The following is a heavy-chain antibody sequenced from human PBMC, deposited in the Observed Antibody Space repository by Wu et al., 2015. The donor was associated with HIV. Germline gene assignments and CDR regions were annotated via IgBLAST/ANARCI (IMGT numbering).Heavy chain of an antibody. D-gene: IGHD3-9*01. V-gene: IGHV1-8*01. J-gene: IGHJ4*02. Sequence: QVQLVQSGSEVKKPGASVKVSCKASGYTFKSYDINWVRQATGQGLEWMGWMNPNSGNTGSAQKFQGRLTMTRNTSISTAYMELSSLRSEDTAVYYCAFRARGLRYPRLGLYYVGQGTLVTVSS. CDR3: AFRARGLRYPRLGLYY. CDR2: MNPNSGNT. CDR1: GYTFKSYD.